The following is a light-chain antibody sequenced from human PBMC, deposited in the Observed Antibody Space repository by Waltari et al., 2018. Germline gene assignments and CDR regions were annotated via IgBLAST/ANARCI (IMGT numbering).Light chain of an antibody. Sequence: EIVLTQSPATLSLSPGERAPLSCRASQSVSSYLAWYQQKPGQAPRLLIYDASNRATGIPARFSGSGSGTDFTLTISSLEPEDFAVYYCQQRSNWPLSYTFGQGTKLEIK. J-gene: IGKJ2*01. CDR2: DAS. CDR3: QQRSNWPLSYT. CDR1: QSVSSY. V-gene: IGKV3-11*01.